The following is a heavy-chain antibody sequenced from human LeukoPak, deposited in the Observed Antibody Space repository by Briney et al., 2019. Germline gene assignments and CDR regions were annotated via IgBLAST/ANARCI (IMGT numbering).Heavy chain of an antibody. Sequence: GGPLRLSCAASGFTFSSYAMSWVRQAPGKGLEWVSAISGSGGSTYYADSVKGRFTISRDNSKNTLYLQMNSLRAEDTAVYYCAKDENIVVVPAAIPFDYWGQGTLVTVSS. D-gene: IGHD2-2*02. V-gene: IGHV3-23*01. CDR3: AKDENIVVVPAAIPFDY. CDR2: ISGSGGST. CDR1: GFTFSSYA. J-gene: IGHJ4*02.